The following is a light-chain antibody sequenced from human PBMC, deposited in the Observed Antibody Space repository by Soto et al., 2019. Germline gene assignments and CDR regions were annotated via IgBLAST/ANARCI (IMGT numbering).Light chain of an antibody. J-gene: IGKJ4*01. CDR2: DVS. Sequence: EAVMTQSPATLSVSPGERATLSCRASQSARISLGWYQQKPGQAPRLLIYDVSTRATGVPARFSGSGSGTEFTLTISSPQSEDFAAYYCQQTYSTPLTFGGGTKVEIK. CDR3: QQTYSTPLT. CDR1: QSARIS. V-gene: IGKV3-15*01.